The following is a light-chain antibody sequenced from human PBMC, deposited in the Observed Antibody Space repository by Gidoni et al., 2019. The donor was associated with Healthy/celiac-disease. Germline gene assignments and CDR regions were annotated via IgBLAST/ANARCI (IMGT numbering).Light chain of an antibody. CDR2: EDS. CDR1: ALPKKY. Sequence: SYELTQPPSVSVSPGQTARITCSGDALPKKYPYWYQPKSGQAPVLVIYEDSKRPSGIPERFSGSSSGTMATLTISGAQVEDEADYYCYSTDSSGNHLVVFGGGTKLTVL. CDR3: YSTDSSGNHLVV. V-gene: IGLV3-10*01. J-gene: IGLJ2*01.